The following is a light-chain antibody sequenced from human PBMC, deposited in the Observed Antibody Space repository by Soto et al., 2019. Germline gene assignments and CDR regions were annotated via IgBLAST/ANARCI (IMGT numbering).Light chain of an antibody. CDR1: QSFDSRY. J-gene: IGKJ2*02. V-gene: IGKV3-20*01. CDR2: GAS. CDR3: QQYGDSPPWT. Sequence: EIVLTQSPGTLSLSPGESATLSCRASQSFDSRYLTWYQQKPGQAPRLLIYGASIRATGVPHRFSGSGSGTDFTLTISRLEPEDFAVYYCQQYGDSPPWTFGQGTKLEIK.